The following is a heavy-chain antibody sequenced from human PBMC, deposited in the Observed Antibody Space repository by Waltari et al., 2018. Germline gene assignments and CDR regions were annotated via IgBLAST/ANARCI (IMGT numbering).Heavy chain of an antibody. CDR2: TNTDGSFT. J-gene: IGHJ4*02. CDR1: GFPFSSYW. CDR3: VRGSLNPGFDY. V-gene: IGHV3-74*01. Sequence: EVQLVESGGGLVQPGGSLRLCWAVAGFPFSSYWMHWCRQTPGEGLVWLSRTNTDGSFTNYADSVEGRFTMSRDNAKDTVYLQMNSLRAEDTAIYYCVRGSLNPGFDYWGQGTLVTVSS.